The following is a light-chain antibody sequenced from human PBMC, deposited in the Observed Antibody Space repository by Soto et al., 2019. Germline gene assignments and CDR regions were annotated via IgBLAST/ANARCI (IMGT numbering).Light chain of an antibody. V-gene: IGKV1-5*01. CDR2: KSS. J-gene: IGKJ1*01. CDR3: QQYSSYWT. Sequence: ILVSQSPSSLSASVGDRVTITCRASQDLDKWLAWYQQKPGKAPSLLIYKSSTLRQGFPSRFSGFGSGTEYILTITDLQDDDFATYYCQQYSSYWTFGQGTVVEMK. CDR1: QDLDKW.